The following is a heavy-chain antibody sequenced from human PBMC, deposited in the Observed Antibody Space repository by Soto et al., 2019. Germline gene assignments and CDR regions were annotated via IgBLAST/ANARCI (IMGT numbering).Heavy chain of an antibody. CDR2: INPNSGGT. CDR1: GYTFTGYY. CDR3: ARDLYDSSGAWYDYYYGTDV. D-gene: IGHD3-22*01. V-gene: IGHV1-2*02. Sequence: GASVKVSCKASGYTFTGYYMHWVRQAPGQGLEWMGWINPNSGGTNYAQKFQGRVTMTRDTSISTAYMELSRLRSDDTAVYYCARDLYDSSGAWYDYYYGTDVWGQGTTVTVSS. J-gene: IGHJ6*02.